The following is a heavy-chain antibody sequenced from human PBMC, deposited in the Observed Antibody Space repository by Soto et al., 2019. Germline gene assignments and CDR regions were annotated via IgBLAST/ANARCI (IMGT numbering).Heavy chain of an antibody. V-gene: IGHV4-31*01. J-gene: IGHJ5*02. Sequence: QLRLQESGPGLVEPSQTLSLICSVSDDSMRSGGYYWTWIRQLPGKGLQWIGFIHYSGATLYSPSLKSPVSISMQMSNNQFSLRLGSVTAADTAIYYWLRGKDKDDSSVWHHWGQGTPVTVSS. CDR3: LRGKDKDDSSVWHH. CDR2: IHYSGAT. CDR1: DDSMRSGGYY. D-gene: IGHD6-25*01.